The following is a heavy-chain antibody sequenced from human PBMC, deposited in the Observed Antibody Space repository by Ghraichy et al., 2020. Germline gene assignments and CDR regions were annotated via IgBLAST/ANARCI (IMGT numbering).Heavy chain of an antibody. D-gene: IGHD3-10*01. CDR2: IKEDGSEK. CDR1: GFTFSRYW. CDR3: ARVMVQGIIILAPAYNWFDP. J-gene: IGHJ5*02. V-gene: IGHV3-7*04. Sequence: GGSLRLSCAASGFTFSRYWMSWVRQAPGKGLEWVANIKEDGSEKYYVDSVKGRFTISRDNAKNSLYLQMNSLRVEDTAIYYCARVMVQGIIILAPAYNWFDPWGQGTLVTVSS.